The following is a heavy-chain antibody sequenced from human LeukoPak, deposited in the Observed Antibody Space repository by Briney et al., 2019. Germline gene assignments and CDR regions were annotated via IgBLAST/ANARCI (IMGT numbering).Heavy chain of an antibody. V-gene: IGHV3-30*18. CDR3: AKSSRPLRYFDWLLLS. Sequence: GGSLRLSCAASGFTFSSYGMHWVRQAPGKGLEWAAVISYDGSNKYYADSVKGRFTISRDNSKNTLYLQMNSLRAEDTAVYYCAKSSRPLRYFDWLLLSWGQGTLVTVSS. J-gene: IGHJ4*02. CDR1: GFTFSSYG. CDR2: ISYDGSNK. D-gene: IGHD3-9*01.